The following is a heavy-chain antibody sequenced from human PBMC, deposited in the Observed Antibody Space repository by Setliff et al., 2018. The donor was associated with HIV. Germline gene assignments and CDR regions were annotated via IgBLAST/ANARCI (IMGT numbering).Heavy chain of an antibody. V-gene: IGHV4-31*03. CDR2: IYYIGGA. J-gene: IGHJ6*03. CDR3: ARDGGGPGDYYYYYMDV. Sequence: SETLSLTCPVSGGSINSGGYYWTWVRQHPGKGLQWIGYIYYIGGAYYNPSLKSRVTISLDTSKNHFSLNLSSVTAADTAVYYCARDGGGPGDYYYYYMDVWAKGTTVTVSS. D-gene: IGHD3-16*01. CDR1: GGSINSGGYY.